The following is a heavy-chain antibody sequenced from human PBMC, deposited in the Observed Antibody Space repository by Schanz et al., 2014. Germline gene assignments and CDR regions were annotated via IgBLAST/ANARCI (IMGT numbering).Heavy chain of an antibody. CDR1: GFIFNDYY. CDR2: ISGSGLST. J-gene: IGHJ4*02. D-gene: IGHD6-19*01. Sequence: QVQLVESGGGLVKPGGSLRLSCAASGFIFNDYYMNWIRQAPGKGLEWVSSISGSGLSTNHADSVKGRFTISRDNSRNTLFLQMESLRTEDTAVYHCAKERDITGWNHGDYWGQGTLVTVSS. CDR3: AKERDITGWNHGDY. V-gene: IGHV3-11*06.